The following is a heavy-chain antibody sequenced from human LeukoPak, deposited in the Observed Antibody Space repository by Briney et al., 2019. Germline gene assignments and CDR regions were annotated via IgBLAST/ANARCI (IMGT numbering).Heavy chain of an antibody. CDR3: ARGSGSYYPRSDY. CDR2: IWYDGSNK. CDR1: GFTCSSYG. Sequence: PGGSLRLSCAASGFTCSSYGMHWVRQAPGKGLEWVAVIWYDGSNKYYADSVKGRFTISRDNSKNTLYLQMNSPRAEDTAVYYCARGSGSYYPRSDYWGQGTLVTVSS. J-gene: IGHJ4*02. V-gene: IGHV3-33*01. D-gene: IGHD1-26*01.